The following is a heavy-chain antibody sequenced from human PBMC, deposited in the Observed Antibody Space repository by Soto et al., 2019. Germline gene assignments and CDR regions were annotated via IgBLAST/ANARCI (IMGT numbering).Heavy chain of an antibody. V-gene: IGHV3-9*02. CDR3: FKDMAPGGADV. D-gene: IGHD3-16*01. Sequence: PGGSLRLSCAVSGTTSTDYGMHWVRQAPGKGLEWVSGVLGDNGQIGYADSVKGRFTSSRDNARHFLYLQMNSLTVEDTALYYCFKDMAPGGADVWGQGTAVTVSS. J-gene: IGHJ6*02. CDR1: GTTSTDYG. CDR2: VLGDNGQI.